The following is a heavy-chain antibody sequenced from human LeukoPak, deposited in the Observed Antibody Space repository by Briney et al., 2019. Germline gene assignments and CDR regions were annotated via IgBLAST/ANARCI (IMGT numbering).Heavy chain of an antibody. D-gene: IGHD6-19*01. CDR3: ARVYSSGWYGYYYYYGMDV. V-gene: IGHV3-30-3*01. J-gene: IGHJ6*02. CDR2: ISYDGSNK. CDR1: GFTFSSYA. Sequence: GRSLRLSCAASGFTFSSYAMHWVRQAPGKGLEWVAVISYDGSNKYYADSVKGRFTISRDNSKNTLYLQMNSLRAGDTAVYYCARVYSSGWYGYYYYYGMDVWGQGTTVTVSS.